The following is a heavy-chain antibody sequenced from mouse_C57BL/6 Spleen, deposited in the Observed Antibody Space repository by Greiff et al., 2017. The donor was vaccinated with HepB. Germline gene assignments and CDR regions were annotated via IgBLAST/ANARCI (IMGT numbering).Heavy chain of an antibody. J-gene: IGHJ1*03. CDR2: IYPGDGDT. Sequence: QVQLQQSGAELVKPGASVKISCKASGYAFSSYWMNWVKQRPGKGLEWIGQIYPGDGDTNYNGKFKGKATLTADKSPSTAYMQLSSLTSEDSAVYFCARSDDYADGDWYFDVWGTGTTVTVSS. D-gene: IGHD2-4*01. V-gene: IGHV1-80*01. CDR3: ARSDDYADGDWYFDV. CDR1: GYAFSSYW.